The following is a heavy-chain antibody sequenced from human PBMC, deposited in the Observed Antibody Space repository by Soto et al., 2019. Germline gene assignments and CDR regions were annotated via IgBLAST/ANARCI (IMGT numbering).Heavy chain of an antibody. CDR1: GFTFSDSG. V-gene: IGHV3-33*01. CDR3: VRSNRYSGSAGWGGGFDY. J-gene: IGHJ4*02. CDR2: IWSDGSDK. Sequence: QVQLVESGGGVVQPGGSLRLSCATSGFTFSDSGMHWVRQAPGKGLEWVAVIWSDGSDKSYADSVEGRLTISRDNSKNTLYFQMNSLRAEDTAVYYCVRSNRYSGSAGWGGGFDYWGQGTLVTVSS. D-gene: IGHD5-12*01.